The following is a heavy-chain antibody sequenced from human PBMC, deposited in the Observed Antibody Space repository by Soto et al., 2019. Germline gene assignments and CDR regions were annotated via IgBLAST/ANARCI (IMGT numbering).Heavy chain of an antibody. Sequence: PSETLSLTCTDSRGSISSYYWTWIREPPGKGLEWIGYVYNSGSTNYNPSIKSRVTISEDTSKSQFSLKVNYITAEDTAVYYCARYRREAVAGYTLENWGQGILVTVSS. V-gene: IGHV4-59*01. CDR1: RGSISSYY. CDR2: VYNSGST. D-gene: IGHD6-13*01. CDR3: ARYRREAVAGYTLEN. J-gene: IGHJ4*02.